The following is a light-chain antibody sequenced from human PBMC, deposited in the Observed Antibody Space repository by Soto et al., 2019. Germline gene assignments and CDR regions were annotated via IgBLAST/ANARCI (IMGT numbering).Light chain of an antibody. CDR1: QSISSY. CDR2: AAS. CDR3: QQSYSTPYT. J-gene: IGKJ2*01. Sequence: IQMTQSLSSLSASVGDRVTITCRASQSISSYLNWYQQKPGKAPKLLIYAASSLQSGVPSRFSGSGSGTDFTLTISSLQPEDFATYYCQQSYSTPYTFGQGTKVDIK. V-gene: IGKV1-39*01.